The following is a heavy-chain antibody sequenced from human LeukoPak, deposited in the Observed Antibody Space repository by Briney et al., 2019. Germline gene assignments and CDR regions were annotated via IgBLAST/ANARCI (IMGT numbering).Heavy chain of an antibody. CDR2: IKSKTDGGTT. J-gene: IGHJ4*02. D-gene: IGHD3-16*01. CDR1: GFTFSNAW. V-gene: IGHV3-15*07. Sequence: GGSLRLSCAASGFTFSNAWMNWVRQTPGKGLEWVGRIKSKTDGGTTDYAAPVKGRFTISRDDSKTTLYLQMNSLKTEDTAVYYCTTVRDRTRLFTGRWGQGTLVTVSS. CDR3: TTVRDRTRLFTGR.